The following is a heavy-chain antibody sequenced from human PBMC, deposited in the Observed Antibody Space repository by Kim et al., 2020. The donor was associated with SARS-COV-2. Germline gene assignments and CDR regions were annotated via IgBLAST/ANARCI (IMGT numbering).Heavy chain of an antibody. CDR3: ARMNCGGDCYFSRDWGTHRNFDY. Sequence: SETLSLTCTVSGGSISSYYWSWIRQPPGKGLEWIGYIYYSGSTNYNPSLKSRVTISVDTSKNQFSLKLSSVTAADTAVYYCARMNCGGDCYFSRDWGTHRNFDYWGQGTLVTVSS. CDR2: IYYSGST. V-gene: IGHV4-59*01. CDR1: GGSISSYY. D-gene: IGHD2-21*02. J-gene: IGHJ4*02.